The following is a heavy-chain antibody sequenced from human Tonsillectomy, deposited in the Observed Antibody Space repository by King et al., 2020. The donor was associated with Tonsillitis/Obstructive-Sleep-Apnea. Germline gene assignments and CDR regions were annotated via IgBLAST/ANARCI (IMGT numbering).Heavy chain of an antibody. J-gene: IGHJ5*02. Sequence: VQLVESGAEVKKPGASVKVSCKASGYTFTSYDINWVRQATGQGLEWMGWMNPNSGNTGYAQKFQGRVTMTRNTSISTAYMALSSLRSEDTAVYYWARILPRWQLGWFDPWGQGTLVTVSS. CDR1: GYTFTSYD. CDR3: ARILPRWQLGWFDP. CDR2: MNPNSGNT. D-gene: IGHD1-26*01. V-gene: IGHV1-8*01.